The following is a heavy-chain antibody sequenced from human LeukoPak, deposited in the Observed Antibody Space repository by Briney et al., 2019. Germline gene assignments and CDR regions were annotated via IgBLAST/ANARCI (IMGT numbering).Heavy chain of an antibody. Sequence: GRSLRLSCAASGFTFSSYGMHWVRQAPGKGLEWVAVIWYDGSNKCYADSVKGRFTISRDNSKNTLYLQMNSLRAEDTAVYYCARGYDFWSGYYPYGMDVWGQGTTVTVSS. J-gene: IGHJ6*02. CDR3: ARGYDFWSGYYPYGMDV. CDR1: GFTFSSYG. D-gene: IGHD3-3*01. CDR2: IWYDGSNK. V-gene: IGHV3-33*01.